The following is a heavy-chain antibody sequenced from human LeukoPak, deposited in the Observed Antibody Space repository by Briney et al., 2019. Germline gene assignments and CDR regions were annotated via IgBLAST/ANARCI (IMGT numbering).Heavy chain of an antibody. Sequence: SETLSLTCTVSGGSISSGGYYWSWIRQPPGKGLEWIGYIYHSGSTYYNPSLKSRVTISVDRSKNQFSLKLSSVTAADTAVYYCARGAPPQNWGQGTLVTVSS. V-gene: IGHV4-30-2*01. CDR1: GGSISSGGYY. CDR3: ARGAPPQN. J-gene: IGHJ4*02. CDR2: IYHSGST.